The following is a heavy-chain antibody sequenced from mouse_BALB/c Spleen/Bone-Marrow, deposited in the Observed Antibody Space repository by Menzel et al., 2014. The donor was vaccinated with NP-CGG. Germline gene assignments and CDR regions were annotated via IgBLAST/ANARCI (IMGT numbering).Heavy chain of an antibody. CDR3: ARPYDFGAWFAY. J-gene: IGHJ3*01. Sequence: EVMLVESGGDLVKPGGSLKLSCAASGFTFSSYGMSWVRQTPDKRLEWVATISSGGSYTYYPDSVKGRFTISRDNAKNTLYLQMSSLESEDTAMYYRARPYDFGAWFAYWGQGTLVTVSA. CDR1: GFTFSSYG. D-gene: IGHD2-4*01. CDR2: ISSGGSYT. V-gene: IGHV5-6*01.